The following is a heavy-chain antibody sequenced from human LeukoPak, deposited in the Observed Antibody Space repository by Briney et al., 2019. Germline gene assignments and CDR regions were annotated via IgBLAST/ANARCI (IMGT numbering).Heavy chain of an antibody. CDR1: GYSISSGYY. D-gene: IGHD3-3*01. V-gene: IGHV4-38-2*01. CDR3: ARAPSYDFWSGYFDY. Sequence: SETLSLTCAVSGYSISSGYYWGWIRQPPGKGLEWIGSIYHSGGTYYNPSLKSRVTISVDTSKNQFSLKLSSVTAADTAVYYCARAPSYDFWSGYFDYWGQGTLVTVSS. J-gene: IGHJ4*02. CDR2: IYHSGGT.